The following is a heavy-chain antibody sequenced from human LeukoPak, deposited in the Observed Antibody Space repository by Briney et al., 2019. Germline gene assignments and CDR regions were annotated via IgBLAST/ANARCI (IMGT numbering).Heavy chain of an antibody. CDR2: IIPIFGIA. Sequence: ASVKVSCKASGGTFSSYAISWVRQAPGQGLEWMGRIIPIFGIANYAQKFQGRVTITADKSTSTAYMELSSLRSEDTAVYYCARDRGSSSGWYDLPLNYYYYYGMDVWGQGTTVTDSS. J-gene: IGHJ6*02. CDR3: ARDRGSSSGWYDLPLNYYYYYGMDV. D-gene: IGHD6-19*01. V-gene: IGHV1-69*04. CDR1: GGTFSSYA.